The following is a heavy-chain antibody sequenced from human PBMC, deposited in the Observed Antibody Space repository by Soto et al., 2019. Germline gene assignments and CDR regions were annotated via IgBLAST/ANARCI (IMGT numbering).Heavy chain of an antibody. Sequence: WETLSLTCSVSGGSINSSSYFWGWVRQPPGKGLEWIGSIYYSGSTYYNPSLRSRVTISVDTSKNQFSLKLSPVTAADTAVFYCARHYSSGSRNWFDPWGQGTLVTVSS. V-gene: IGHV4-39*01. CDR3: ARHYSSGSRNWFDP. CDR1: GGSINSSSYF. D-gene: IGHD6-19*01. CDR2: IYYSGST. J-gene: IGHJ5*02.